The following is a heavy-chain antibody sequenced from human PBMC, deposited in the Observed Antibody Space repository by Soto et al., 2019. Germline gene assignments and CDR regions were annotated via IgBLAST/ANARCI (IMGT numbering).Heavy chain of an antibody. Sequence: PGGSLRLSCAASGFTFSSYGMHWVRQAPGKGLEWVAVITYDGSNKDYADSVKGRFTISRDNSKNTLYLQMNSLRAEDTAVYYCAKGLRTDYYDSERTSAFDIWGQGTMVTVSS. CDR2: ITYDGSNK. J-gene: IGHJ3*02. CDR3: AKGLRTDYYDSERTSAFDI. V-gene: IGHV3-30*18. D-gene: IGHD3-22*01. CDR1: GFTFSSYG.